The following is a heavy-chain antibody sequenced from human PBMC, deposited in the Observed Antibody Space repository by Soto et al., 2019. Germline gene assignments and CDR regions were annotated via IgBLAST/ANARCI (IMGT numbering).Heavy chain of an antibody. J-gene: IGHJ4*02. CDR2: IYCSGST. CDR3: ARGRSSTSPYPIGY. CDR1: GGSISSGGYY. Sequence: SETLSLTCTVSGGSISSGGYYWSWIRQHPGKGLEWIGYIYCSGSTYYNPSLKSRVTISVDTSKNQFSLKLSSVTAADTAVYYCARGRSSTSPYPIGYWGQGTLVTVSS. D-gene: IGHD2-2*01. V-gene: IGHV4-31*03.